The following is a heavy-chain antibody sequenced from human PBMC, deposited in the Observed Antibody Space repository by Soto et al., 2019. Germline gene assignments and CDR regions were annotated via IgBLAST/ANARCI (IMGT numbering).Heavy chain of an antibody. V-gene: IGHV3-23*01. D-gene: IGHD6-13*01. CDR2: SSGSGGST. CDR1: GFTFSSYA. Sequence: EVQLLESGGGLVQPGGSLRLSCAASGFTFSSYAMSWVRQAPGKGLEWVSASSGSGGSTYYADSVKGRFTISRDNSKNTLYLQMNSLRAEDTAVYYWAKDTRTPDYSSSWYPSDAFDIWGQGTMVTVSS. J-gene: IGHJ3*02. CDR3: AKDTRTPDYSSSWYPSDAFDI.